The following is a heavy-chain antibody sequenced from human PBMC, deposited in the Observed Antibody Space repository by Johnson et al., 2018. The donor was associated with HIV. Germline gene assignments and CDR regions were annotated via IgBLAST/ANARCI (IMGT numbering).Heavy chain of an antibody. CDR1: GFTFSNYA. V-gene: IGHV3-30*04. CDR3: ASEVRGVLDI. Sequence: QMQLVESGGGVVQPGRSLRLSCAASGFTFSNYAMHWVRQAPGKGLEWLSVISYDGSYKYYADSVKGRFTISRDNSKNTLYLQMNSLRVEDTAVYYCASEVRGVLDIWGQGTMVTVAS. D-gene: IGHD3-10*01. J-gene: IGHJ3*02. CDR2: ISYDGSYK.